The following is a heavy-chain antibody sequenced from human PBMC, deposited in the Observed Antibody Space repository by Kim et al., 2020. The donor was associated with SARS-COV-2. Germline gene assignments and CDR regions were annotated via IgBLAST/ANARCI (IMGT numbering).Heavy chain of an antibody. Sequence: YYAASVKGRFTISRDNSKNTLYLQMNSLRAEDTAVYYCAKDPHVCYKMDDWGQGTTVTVSS. D-gene: IGHD3-16*01. J-gene: IGHJ6*02. V-gene: IGHV3-23*01. CDR3: AKDPHVCYKMDD.